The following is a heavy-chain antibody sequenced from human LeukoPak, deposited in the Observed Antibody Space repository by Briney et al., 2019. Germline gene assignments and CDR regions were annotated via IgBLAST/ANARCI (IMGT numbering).Heavy chain of an antibody. J-gene: IGHJ4*02. CDR3: ARDGGYSGYDYAFDY. Sequence: SETLSLTCTVSGGSISSGGYCWSWIRQPPGKGLEWIGYIYHSGSTYYNPSLKSRVTISVDRSKNQFSLKLSSVTAADTAVYYCARDGGYSGYDYAFDYWGQGTLVTVSS. D-gene: IGHD5-12*01. V-gene: IGHV4-30-2*01. CDR1: GGSISSGGYC. CDR2: IYHSGST.